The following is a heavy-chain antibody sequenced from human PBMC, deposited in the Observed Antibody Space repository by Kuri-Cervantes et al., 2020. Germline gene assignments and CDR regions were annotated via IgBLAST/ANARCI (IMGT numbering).Heavy chain of an antibody. V-gene: IGHV1-8*02. CDR1: GYTFTSYE. CDR2: MNPNSGNT. CDR3: ARDYFDY. D-gene: IGHD3-10*01. Sequence: ASVKVSCKASGYTFTSYEINWVRQATGQGLEWMGWMNPNSGNTGYAQKFQGRVTMNTDKSTSTAYIELRSLRSDDTAVYYCARDYFDYWGQGTMVTVSS. J-gene: IGHJ4*02.